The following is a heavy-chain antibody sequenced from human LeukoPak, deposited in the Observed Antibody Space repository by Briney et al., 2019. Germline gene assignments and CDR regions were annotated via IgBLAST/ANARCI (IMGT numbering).Heavy chain of an antibody. Sequence: PGGSLRLSCAASGFTFSSYAVHWVRQAPGKGLEWVAVIWYDGSKKFYADSVKGRFTISRDNSKNTLYLQMNSLSAEDTAVYYCAKYLTVYNRGYYSDYWGQGTLVTVSS. D-gene: IGHD1-14*01. V-gene: IGHV3-33*06. J-gene: IGHJ4*02. CDR2: IWYDGSKK. CDR1: GFTFSSYA. CDR3: AKYLTVYNRGYYSDY.